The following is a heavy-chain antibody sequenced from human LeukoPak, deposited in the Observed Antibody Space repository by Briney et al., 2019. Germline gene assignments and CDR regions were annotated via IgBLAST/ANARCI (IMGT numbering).Heavy chain of an antibody. CDR1: GGTFSSYA. CDR2: IIPIFGTA. CDR3: AREYQIGATDAFDI. V-gene: IGHV1-69*05. Sequence: ASVTVSFKASGGTFSSYAISWVRQAPGHGLEWMGGIIPIFGTANYAQKFQGRVTITTDESTSTAYMELSSLRSEDTAVYYCAREYQIGATDAFDIWGQGTMVRVFS. J-gene: IGHJ3*02. D-gene: IGHD3-10*01.